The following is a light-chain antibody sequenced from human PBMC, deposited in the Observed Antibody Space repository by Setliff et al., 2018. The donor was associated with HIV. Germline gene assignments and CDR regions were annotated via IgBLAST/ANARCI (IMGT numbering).Light chain of an antibody. Sequence: QSALAQPASVSGSPGQSITISCTGTSSDVGGYNYVSWYQQQPGKAPKLIIYDVTDRPSGVSDRFSGSKSGNTASLTISGLQTEDEADYYCSSYTGRLPPVILGGGTKVTVL. CDR1: SSDVGGYNY. J-gene: IGLJ2*01. CDR2: DVT. V-gene: IGLV2-14*03. CDR3: SSYTGRLPPVI.